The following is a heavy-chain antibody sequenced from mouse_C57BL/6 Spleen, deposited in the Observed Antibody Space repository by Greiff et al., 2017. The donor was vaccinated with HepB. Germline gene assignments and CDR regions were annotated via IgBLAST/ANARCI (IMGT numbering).Heavy chain of an antibody. Sequence: EVKVEESGPGLVKPSQSLSLTCSVTGYSITSGYYWNWIRQFPGNKLEWMGYISYDGSNNYNPSLKNRISITRDTSKNQFFLKLNSVTTEDTATYYCARERGARDFDYWGQGTTLTVSS. J-gene: IGHJ2*01. V-gene: IGHV3-6*01. D-gene: IGHD3-3*01. CDR3: ARERGARDFDY. CDR2: ISYDGSN. CDR1: GYSITSGYY.